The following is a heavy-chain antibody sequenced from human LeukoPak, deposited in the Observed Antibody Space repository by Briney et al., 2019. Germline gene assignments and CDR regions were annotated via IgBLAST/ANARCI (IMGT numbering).Heavy chain of an antibody. CDR3: ARETEPLDYGDSTNLDY. J-gene: IGHJ4*02. D-gene: IGHD4/OR15-4a*01. CDR1: GFTFSSFS. CDR2: IGIRIGNI. Sequence: GGSLRLSCAASGFTFSSFSMNWVRQAPGKGLEWVAFIGIRIGNIYYADSVKGRFTISRDNAKNSLYLQMNSLRAEDTAVYYCARETEPLDYGDSTNLDYWGQGTLVT. V-gene: IGHV3-21*01.